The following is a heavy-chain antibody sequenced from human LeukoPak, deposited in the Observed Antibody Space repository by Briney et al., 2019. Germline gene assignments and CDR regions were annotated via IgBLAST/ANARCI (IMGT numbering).Heavy chain of an antibody. CDR1: GHTFTGYY. V-gene: IGHV1-2*02. Sequence: ASVKVSCKASGHTFTGYYMHWGREAPGQGLEWMGWFNPNSGGTNYAQKFQGRVTMTRDTSISTAYMELSRLRSDDTAVYYCARVTRYSGSGGYFDYWGQGTLVTVSS. CDR2: FNPNSGGT. D-gene: IGHD5-12*01. J-gene: IGHJ4*02. CDR3: ARVTRYSGSGGYFDY.